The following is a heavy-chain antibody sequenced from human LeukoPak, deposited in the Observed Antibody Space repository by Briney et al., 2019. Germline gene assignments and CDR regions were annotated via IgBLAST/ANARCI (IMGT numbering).Heavy chain of an antibody. V-gene: IGHV3-53*01. CDR2: IYSGGST. Sequence: PGGSLRLSCAASGFTVSSHYMSWVRQAPGKGLEWVSVIYSGGSTYYADSVKGRFTISRDNSKSTLYLQMNSLRAEDTAVYYCARAYGDYVSHYYYYMDVWGKGTTVTVSS. J-gene: IGHJ6*03. CDR3: ARAYGDYVSHYYYYMDV. D-gene: IGHD4-17*01. CDR1: GFTVSSHY.